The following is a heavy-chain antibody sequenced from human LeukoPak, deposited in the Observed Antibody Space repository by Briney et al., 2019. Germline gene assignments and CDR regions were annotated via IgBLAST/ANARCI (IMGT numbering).Heavy chain of an antibody. Sequence: GGSLRLFCAASGFTFSSYAMSWVRQAPGKGLEWVSAISGSGGSTYYADSVKGRFTISRDNSKNTLYLQMNSLRAEDTAVYYCAKDLTVHFGIFDYWGQGTLVTVSS. V-gene: IGHV3-23*01. CDR3: AKDLTVHFGIFDY. CDR2: ISGSGGST. D-gene: IGHD3-3*02. J-gene: IGHJ4*02. CDR1: GFTFSSYA.